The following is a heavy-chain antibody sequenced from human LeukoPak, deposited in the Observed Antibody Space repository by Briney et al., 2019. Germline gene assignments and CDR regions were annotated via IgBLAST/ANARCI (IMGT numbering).Heavy chain of an antibody. CDR1: GFTFSSYA. Sequence: GGSLRLSCAASGFTFSSYAMHWVRQAPGKGLEWVAVISYDGSNKYYADSMKGRFTISRDNSKNTLYLQMNSLRAEDTAVYYCARDVYDILTGYSYYFDYWGQGTLVTVSS. CDR2: ISYDGSNK. CDR3: ARDVYDILTGYSYYFDY. D-gene: IGHD3-9*01. J-gene: IGHJ4*02. V-gene: IGHV3-30-3*01.